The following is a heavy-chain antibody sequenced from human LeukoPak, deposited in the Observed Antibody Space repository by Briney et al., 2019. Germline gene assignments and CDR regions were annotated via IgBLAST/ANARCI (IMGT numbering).Heavy chain of an antibody. D-gene: IGHD2-21*02. Sequence: ASVKVSCKASGFTFSGHYKHWVRQAPGQGLEWMGYINPHSGGTSSPQKFQGRVTMTTDTSISAVYMELSSLTSDDTAMYYCVREGNELLSKNFDYWGQGSLVTVSS. CDR3: VREGNELLSKNFDY. CDR1: GFTFSGHY. J-gene: IGHJ4*02. CDR2: INPHSGGT. V-gene: IGHV1-2*02.